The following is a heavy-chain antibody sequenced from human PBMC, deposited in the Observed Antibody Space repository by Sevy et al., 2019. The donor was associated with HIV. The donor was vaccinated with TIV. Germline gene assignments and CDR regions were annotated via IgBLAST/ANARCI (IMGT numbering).Heavy chain of an antibody. CDR1: GFTFSSHA. V-gene: IGHV3-30*04. Sequence: GGSLRLSCAASGFTFSSHAMHWVRQAPGKGLEWVAVISYDGSDKYYADSVKGRFTISRDNSKDTLYVQMNSLRSEDTAVYFCARDSVPVLPAAITYGLDFWGQGTTVTVS. CDR3: ARDSVPVLPAAITYGLDF. J-gene: IGHJ6*02. CDR2: ISYDGSDK. D-gene: IGHD2-2*02.